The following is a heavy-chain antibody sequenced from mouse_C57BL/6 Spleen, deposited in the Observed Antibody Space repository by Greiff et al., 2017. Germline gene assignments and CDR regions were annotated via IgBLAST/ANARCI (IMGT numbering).Heavy chain of an antibody. CDR1: GFNFSDYY. V-gene: IGHV5-16*01. D-gene: IGHD1-1*01. J-gene: IGHJ2*01. Sequence: EVKLVESEGGLVQPGSSMKLSCTASGFNFSDYYMAWVRQVPEKGLEWVANINYDGSSTYYLDSLKSRFIISRDNAKNILYLQMSSLKSEDTATYDCARDRGYGSSFDYWGQGTTLTVSS. CDR3: ARDRGYGSSFDY. CDR2: INYDGSST.